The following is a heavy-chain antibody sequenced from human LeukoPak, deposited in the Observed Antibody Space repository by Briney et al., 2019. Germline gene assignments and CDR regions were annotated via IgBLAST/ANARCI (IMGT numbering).Heavy chain of an antibody. CDR2: ISYDGSPK. Sequence: GRSLRLSCVASGFTFSSDPMHWVRQAPGKGLDWVAVISYDGSPKYYADSVKGRFTISRDNSKNTLYLQMDSMRTEDSAVYYCARGESVAMGSIDYWGQGTLVTVSS. CDR3: ARGESVAMGSIDY. D-gene: IGHD2-2*01. CDR1: GFTFSSDP. J-gene: IGHJ4*02. V-gene: IGHV3-30*01.